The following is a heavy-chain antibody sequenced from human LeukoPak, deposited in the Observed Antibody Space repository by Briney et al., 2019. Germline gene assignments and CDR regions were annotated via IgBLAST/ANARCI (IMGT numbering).Heavy chain of an antibody. CDR2: INHSGST. D-gene: IGHD2-2*01. CDR3: ARGEDIVVVPAAPLGYGMDV. J-gene: IGHJ6*02. CDR1: GGSFSGYY. V-gene: IGHV4-34*01. Sequence: SETLSLTCAVYGGSFSGYYWSWIRQPPGKGLEWIGEINHSGSTNYNPSLKSRVTISVDTSKNQFSLKLSSVTAADTAVYYCARGEDIVVVPAAPLGYGMDVWGQGTTVTVSS.